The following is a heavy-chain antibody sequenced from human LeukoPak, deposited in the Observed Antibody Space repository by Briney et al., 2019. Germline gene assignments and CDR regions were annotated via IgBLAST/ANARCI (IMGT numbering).Heavy chain of an antibody. CDR2: IYYIGST. V-gene: IGHV4-59*01. CDR1: GGSISSYY. D-gene: IGHD1-26*01. J-gene: IGHJ4*02. Sequence: KPSETLSLTCTVSGGSISSYYWSWIRQPPGKGLEWVGYIYYIGSTNYNPSLKSRVTISVDTSKNQFSLKLSSVTAADTAVYYCARPSGTSGSYPFDYWGQGTLVTVSS. CDR3: ARPSGTSGSYPFDY.